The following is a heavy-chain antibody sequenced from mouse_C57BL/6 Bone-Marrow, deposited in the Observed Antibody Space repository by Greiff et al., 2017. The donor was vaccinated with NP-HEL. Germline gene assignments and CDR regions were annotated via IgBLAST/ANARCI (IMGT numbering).Heavy chain of an antibody. J-gene: IGHJ2*01. CDR2: ISSGGDYI. CDR1: GFTFSSYA. CDR3: TRDNGRRDFDY. V-gene: IGHV5-9-1*02. Sequence: EVNVVESGEGLVKPGGSLKLSCAASGFTFSSYAMSWVRQTPEKRLEWVAYISSGGDYIYYADTVKGRFTISSDNARNTLYLQMSSLKSEDTAMYYCTRDNGRRDFDYWGQGTTLTVSS. D-gene: IGHD1-1*01.